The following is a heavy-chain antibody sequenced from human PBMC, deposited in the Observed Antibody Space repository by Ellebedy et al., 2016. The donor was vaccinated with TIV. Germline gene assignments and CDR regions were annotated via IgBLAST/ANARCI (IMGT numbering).Heavy chain of an antibody. J-gene: IGHJ4*02. CDR1: GFTFSSYS. D-gene: IGHD3-10*02. CDR3: ARGLTMYYFDY. CDR2: ISSSSSTI. V-gene: IGHV3-48*02. Sequence: GESLKISCAASGFTFSSYSMNWVRQAPGKGLEWVSYISSSSSTIYFADSVKGLFTISRDNDKNSLYLQMNSLSDEDTAVYYCARGLTMYYFDYWGQGTLVTVSS.